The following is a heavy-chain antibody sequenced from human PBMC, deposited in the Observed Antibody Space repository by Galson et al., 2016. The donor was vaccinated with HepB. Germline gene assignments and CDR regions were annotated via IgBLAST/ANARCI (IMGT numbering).Heavy chain of an antibody. CDR1: GYTFIDYS. D-gene: IGHD1-26*01. Sequence: SVKVSCKASGYTFIDYSIHWVRQAPGQGLEWMAYIHPTSDGTHYAQKFQGRARVTRDTSITTAYMELSSLTSDDTAVYYCARHWGGSSDYWGQGTLVTVSS. CDR3: ARHWGGSSDY. CDR2: IHPTSDGT. J-gene: IGHJ4*02. V-gene: IGHV1-2*02.